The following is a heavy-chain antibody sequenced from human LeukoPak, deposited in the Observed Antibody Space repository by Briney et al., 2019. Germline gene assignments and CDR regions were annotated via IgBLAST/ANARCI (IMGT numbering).Heavy chain of an antibody. D-gene: IGHD2-2*01. CDR3: ARIVVVPAASGQYYYYGMDV. V-gene: IGHV4-34*01. CDR1: GGSFSGYY. CDR2: INHSGST. Sequence: SETLSLTCAVYGGSFSGYYWSWIRQPPGKGLEWIGEINHSGSTNYNPSLKSRVTISVDTSKNQSSLKLSSVTAADTAVYYCARIVVVPAASGQYYYYGMDVWGQGTTVTVSS. J-gene: IGHJ6*02.